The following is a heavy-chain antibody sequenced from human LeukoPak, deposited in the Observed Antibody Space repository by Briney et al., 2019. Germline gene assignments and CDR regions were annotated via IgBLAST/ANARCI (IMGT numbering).Heavy chain of an antibody. D-gene: IGHD3-3*01. V-gene: IGHV3-72*01. Sequence: PGGSLRLSCAASGFSFSDHYMDWVRQAPGKGLEWIGRIRNKANGYSTEYPASVKGRFTISRDDSENSLSLQMNSLKTEDTAVYYCAKDRDYDFWSGLVDYWGLGTLVTVSS. CDR2: IRNKANGYST. CDR3: AKDRDYDFWSGLVDY. CDR1: GFSFSDHY. J-gene: IGHJ4*02.